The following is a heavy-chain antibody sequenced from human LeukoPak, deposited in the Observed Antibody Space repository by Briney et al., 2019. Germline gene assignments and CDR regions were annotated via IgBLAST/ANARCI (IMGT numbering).Heavy chain of an antibody. CDR1: GGTFSSYA. V-gene: IGHV1-69*13. D-gene: IGHD7-27*01. CDR3: ARDLGTY. Sequence: SVTVSCTASGGTFSSYAISWVRPAPGQGLEWMGGIIPIFGTANYAQKFQGRVTITADESTSTAYMELSSLRSEDTAVYYCARDLGTYWGQGTLVTVSS. J-gene: IGHJ4*02. CDR2: IIPIFGTA.